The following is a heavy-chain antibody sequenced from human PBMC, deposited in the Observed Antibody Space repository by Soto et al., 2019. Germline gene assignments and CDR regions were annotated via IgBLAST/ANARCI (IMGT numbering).Heavy chain of an antibody. CDR1: GGTFSSYA. CDR3: ARDSRWYQLDWAITHRNYYGMDV. V-gene: IGHV1-69*13. D-gene: IGHD2-2*01. J-gene: IGHJ6*02. Sequence: ASVKVSCTASGGTFSSYAISWVRQAPGQGLEWMGGIIPIFGTANYAQKFQGRVTITADESTSTAYMELSSLRSEDTAVYYCARDSRWYQLDWAITHRNYYGMDVWGQGTTVTVSS. CDR2: IIPIFGTA.